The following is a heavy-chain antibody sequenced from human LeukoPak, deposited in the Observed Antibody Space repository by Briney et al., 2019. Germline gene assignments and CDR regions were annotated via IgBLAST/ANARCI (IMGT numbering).Heavy chain of an antibody. V-gene: IGHV3-53*01. D-gene: IGHD5-18*01. CDR1: GFTVSSNY. Sequence: GGSLRLSCAASGFTVSSNYISWVRQAPGKGLEWVSVIYSGGSTYYADSVKGRFTISRDNSKNTLYLQMNSLRAEDTAVYYCARSRGYSYGGDYYYYMDVWGKGPTVTVSS. J-gene: IGHJ6*03. CDR2: IYSGGST. CDR3: ARSRGYSYGGDYYYYMDV.